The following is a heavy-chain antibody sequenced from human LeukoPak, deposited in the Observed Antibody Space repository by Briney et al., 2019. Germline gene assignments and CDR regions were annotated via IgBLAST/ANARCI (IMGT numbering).Heavy chain of an antibody. Sequence: PGGSLRLSCAASGFTFTTYWMGWVRQAPGKGLEWLANIKQDGSAEHYADSVRGRFTISRDNAKISLYLQMNSLTAEDTAVYYCAKSRSGWYYFDYWGQGTLVTVSS. V-gene: IGHV3-7*01. CDR2: IKQDGSAE. CDR3: AKSRSGWYYFDY. D-gene: IGHD6-19*01. CDR1: GFTFTTYW. J-gene: IGHJ4*02.